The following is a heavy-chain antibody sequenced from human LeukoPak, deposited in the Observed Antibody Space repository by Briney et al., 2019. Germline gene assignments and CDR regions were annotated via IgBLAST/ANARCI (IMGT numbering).Heavy chain of an antibody. CDR1: GFTFDDYA. V-gene: IGHV3-9*01. CDR2: IIWNSGSI. J-gene: IGHJ4*02. CDR3: AKDISVGATPYYFDY. D-gene: IGHD1-26*01. Sequence: GRSLRLSCAASGFTFDDYAMHWVRQAPGKGLEWVSGIIWNSGSIGYADSVKGRFTISRDNAKNSLHLQMNSLRAEDTALYYCAKDISVGATPYYFDYWGQGTLVTVSS.